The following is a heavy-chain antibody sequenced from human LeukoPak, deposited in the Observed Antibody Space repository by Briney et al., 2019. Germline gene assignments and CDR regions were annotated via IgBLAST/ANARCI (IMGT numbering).Heavy chain of an antibody. V-gene: IGHV1-18*01. Sequence: ASVKVSCKASGYTFTSYGISWVRQAPGQGLEWMGWISAYNGNTNYAQKLHGRVTMTTDTSTSTAYMELRSLRSDDTAVYYCARVRYGDYSFDYWGQGTLVTVSS. J-gene: IGHJ4*02. CDR2: ISAYNGNT. CDR3: ARVRYGDYSFDY. CDR1: GYTFTSYG. D-gene: IGHD4-17*01.